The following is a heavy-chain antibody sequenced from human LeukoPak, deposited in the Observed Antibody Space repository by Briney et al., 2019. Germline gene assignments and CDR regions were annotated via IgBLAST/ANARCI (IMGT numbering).Heavy chain of an antibody. CDR1: GFTFSNYA. V-gene: IGHV3-23*01. D-gene: IGHD6-19*01. CDR2: ISGSGGNT. J-gene: IGHJ4*02. Sequence: GGSLRLSCAASGFTFSNYAMSWVRQAPGKGLEWVAGISGSGGNTYYTDSVKGRFTLSRDNSENTLYLQMNSLRAEDTAIYYCAKRGSSGLYCFDSWGQGTLVTVSS. CDR3: AKRGSSGLYCFDS.